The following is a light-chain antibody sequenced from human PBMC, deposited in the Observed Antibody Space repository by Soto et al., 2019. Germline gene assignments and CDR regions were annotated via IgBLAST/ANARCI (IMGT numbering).Light chain of an antibody. Sequence: IVVTQSPATLSVKTGERATLSCRASQSVSSNLAWYQQKPGQAPRLLIYGASTRATGIPARFSGSGSGTEFTLTISSLQPDDFATYYCQQYTSYSPTFGQGTKADIK. V-gene: IGKV3-15*01. J-gene: IGKJ1*01. CDR1: QSVSSN. CDR2: GAS. CDR3: QQYTSYSPT.